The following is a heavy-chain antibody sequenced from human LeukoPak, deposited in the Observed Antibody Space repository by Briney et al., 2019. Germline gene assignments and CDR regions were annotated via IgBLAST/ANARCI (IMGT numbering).Heavy chain of an antibody. CDR1: GFTFSSYE. Sequence: SGGSLRLSCAASGFTFSSYEMNWVRQAPGKGLEWVSYISSSGSTIYHADSVKGRFTISRDNAKNSLYLQLNSLRAEDTAVYYCARDARSGIVVVSKFDYWGQGTLVTVSS. CDR3: ARDARSGIVVVSKFDY. J-gene: IGHJ4*02. V-gene: IGHV3-48*03. CDR2: ISSSGSTI. D-gene: IGHD3-22*01.